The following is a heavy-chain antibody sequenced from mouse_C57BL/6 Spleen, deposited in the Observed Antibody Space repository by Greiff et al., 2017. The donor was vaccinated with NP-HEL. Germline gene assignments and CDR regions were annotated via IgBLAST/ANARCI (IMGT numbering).Heavy chain of an antibody. D-gene: IGHD2-5*01. V-gene: IGHV5-4*01. Sequence: EVQLVESGGGLVKPGGSLKLSCAASGFTFSSYAMSWVRQTPEKRLEWVATISDGGSYTYYPDNVQGRFTISRDNAKNNLYLQMSHLKSEDTAMYYCARDHYSTPYFDVWGTGTTVTVSS. CDR1: GFTFSSYA. CDR2: ISDGGSYT. CDR3: ARDHYSTPYFDV. J-gene: IGHJ1*03.